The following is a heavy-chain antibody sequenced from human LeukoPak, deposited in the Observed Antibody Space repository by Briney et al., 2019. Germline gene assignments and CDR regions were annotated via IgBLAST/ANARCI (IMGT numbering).Heavy chain of an antibody. CDR3: AREQNPRGYDY. J-gene: IGHJ4*02. D-gene: IGHD3-10*01. CDR2: IYSGGST. V-gene: IGHV3-53*05. CDR1: GFTVSSNF. Sequence: GGSLRLSCAASGFTVSSNFMSWVRQAPGKGLEWVSVIYSGGSTYYADPVKGRFTISRDNSKNTLYLQMNSLRAEDTAVYYCAREQNPRGYDYWGQGTLVTVSS.